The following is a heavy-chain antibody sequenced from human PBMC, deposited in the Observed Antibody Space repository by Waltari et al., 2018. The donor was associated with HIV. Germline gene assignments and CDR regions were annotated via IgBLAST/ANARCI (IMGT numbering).Heavy chain of an antibody. V-gene: IGHV6-1*01. CDR2: TYFRSKWYI. CDR1: GDSVPSNSAA. CDR3: ARGWDYDFWSGLEGGKFDP. D-gene: IGHD3-3*01. Sequence: QVQLQQSGPGLVKPSQTLSLTCAISGDSVPSNSAAWNWIRQYPRRGLEWLGRTYFRSKWYIDYAVSVKSRITINPDTSKNHFSLQLNSVTPEDTAVYFCARGWDYDFWSGLEGGKFDPWGLGTLVTVSS. J-gene: IGHJ5*02.